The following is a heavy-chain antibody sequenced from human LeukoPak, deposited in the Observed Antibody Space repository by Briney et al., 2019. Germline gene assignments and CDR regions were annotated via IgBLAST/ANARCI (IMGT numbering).Heavy chain of an antibody. V-gene: IGHV3-30-3*01. J-gene: IGHJ5*02. CDR2: ISYDGSNQ. CDR1: GFTFSSFP. CDR3: ARDSSDNWFDP. Sequence: GRSLRHSCAASGFTFSSFPMHWVRQSPDKGLEWVALISYDGSNQYYTDSVKGRFTISRDNSKNTLFLQMNSLRAEDTALYYCARDSSDNWFDPWGQGTLVTVSS.